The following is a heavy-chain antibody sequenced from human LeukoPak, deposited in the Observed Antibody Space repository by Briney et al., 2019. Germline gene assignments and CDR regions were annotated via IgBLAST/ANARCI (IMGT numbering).Heavy chain of an antibody. J-gene: IGHJ6*02. Sequence: GGSLRLSCAASGFTVSSNYMSWVRQAPGKGLEWVSVIYSGGSTHYADSVKGRFTISRDNSKNTLYLQMNSLRAEDTAVYYCAREGCSSTSCYYYYYGMDVWGQGTTVTVSS. D-gene: IGHD2-2*01. CDR2: IYSGGST. V-gene: IGHV3-53*01. CDR1: GFTVSSNY. CDR3: AREGCSSTSCYYYYYGMDV.